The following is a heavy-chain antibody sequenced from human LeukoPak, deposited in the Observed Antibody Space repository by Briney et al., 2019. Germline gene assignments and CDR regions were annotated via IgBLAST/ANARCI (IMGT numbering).Heavy chain of an antibody. CDR2: IWYDGSNK. J-gene: IGHJ6*03. Sequence: GGSLRLSCAASGFTFSSYGMHWVRQAPGKGLEWVAVIWYDGSNKYYADSVKGRFTISRDNSKNTLYLQMNSLRAEDTAVYYCAKLPQYGSGSSYLYYYYYMDVWGKGTTVTVSS. D-gene: IGHD3-10*01. CDR3: AKLPQYGSGSSYLYYYYYMDV. CDR1: GFTFSSYG. V-gene: IGHV3-33*06.